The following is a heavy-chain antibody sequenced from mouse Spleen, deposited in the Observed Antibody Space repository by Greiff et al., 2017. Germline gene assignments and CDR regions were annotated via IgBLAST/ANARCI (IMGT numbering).Heavy chain of an antibody. Sequence: EVQGVESGGGLVKPGGSLKLSCAASGFTFSSYGMSWVRQTPEKRLEWVATISGGGSYTYYPDSVKGRFTISRDNAKNNLYLQMSSLRSEDTALYYCARELLYFDYWGQGTTLTVSS. CDR3: ARELLYFDY. V-gene: IGHV5-9-2*01. J-gene: IGHJ2*01. CDR1: GFTFSSYG. CDR2: ISGGGSYT.